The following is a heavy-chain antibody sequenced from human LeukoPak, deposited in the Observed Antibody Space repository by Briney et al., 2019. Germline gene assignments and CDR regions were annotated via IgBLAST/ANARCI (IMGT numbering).Heavy chain of an antibody. CDR3: ARGGLQSQRLDLLDS. D-gene: IGHD6-25*01. CDR1: GFTFTSYN. Sequence: GGSLRLSCAASGFTFTSYNMDWVRQAPGKGLEWLSSISSISNYIYYAESVKGRFTISRDNAKNLLYLQMDSLRAEDRAIYYCARGGLQSQRLDLLDSWGQGVLVTVSS. J-gene: IGHJ4*02. V-gene: IGHV3-21*01. CDR2: ISSISNYI.